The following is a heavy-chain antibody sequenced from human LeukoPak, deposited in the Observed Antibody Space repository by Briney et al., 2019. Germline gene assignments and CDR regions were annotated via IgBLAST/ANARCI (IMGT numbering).Heavy chain of an antibody. D-gene: IGHD3-3*01. CDR3: ARAQYYDFWSGYYVDGPGMDV. CDR2: IKQDGSEK. CDR1: GFTFSSYW. J-gene: IGHJ6*02. Sequence: GGSLRLSCAASGFTFSSYWMSWVRQAPGKGLEWVANIKQDGSEKYYVDSVKGRFTISRDNAKNSLYLQMNSLRAEDTAVYYCARAQYYDFWSGYYVDGPGMDVWGQGTTVTVSS. V-gene: IGHV3-7*01.